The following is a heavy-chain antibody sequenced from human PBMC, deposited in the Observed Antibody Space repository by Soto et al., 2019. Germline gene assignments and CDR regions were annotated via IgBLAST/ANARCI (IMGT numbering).Heavy chain of an antibody. J-gene: IGHJ4*02. V-gene: IGHV1-18*01. CDR2: INPNNGNT. CDR3: ARSSISGIFYYYY. D-gene: IGHD3-10*01. CDR1: GYTFTDNG. Sequence: QVQLVQSGAEVKKPGASVKVSCKASGYTFTDNGVSWMRQAPGQGIEWMGWINPNNGNTKYAHSFQGRVTMTTDTSESKAYVELRSLSSDDTAMYYCARSSISGIFYYYYWGQGTLVTVSS.